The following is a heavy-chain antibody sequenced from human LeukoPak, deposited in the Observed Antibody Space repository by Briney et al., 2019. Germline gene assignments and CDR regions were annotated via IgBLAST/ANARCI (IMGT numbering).Heavy chain of an antibody. Sequence: PSETLSLTCTVSGGSISSYYWSWIRQPAGKGLEWIGRIYTSGSTNYNPSLKSRVTMSVDTSKNQFSLKLSSVTAADTAVYYCARDPVGGHQTQGWFDPWGQGTLVTVSS. V-gene: IGHV4-4*07. D-gene: IGHD2-15*01. CDR2: IYTSGST. CDR1: GGSISSYY. J-gene: IGHJ5*02. CDR3: ARDPVGGHQTQGWFDP.